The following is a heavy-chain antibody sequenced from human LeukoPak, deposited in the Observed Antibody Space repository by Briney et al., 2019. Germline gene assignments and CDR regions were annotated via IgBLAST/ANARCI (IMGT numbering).Heavy chain of an antibody. V-gene: IGHV1-58*01. D-gene: IGHD3-22*01. CDR1: GFTFIISA. J-gene: IGHJ4*02. CDR3: AADPSYSSGYRYYFDY. Sequence: SVTVSCTTSGFTFIISAVQWVRQARGQRLEWIGWIVVGSGNTNYAQKFQERVTITRDMSTSTAYMELSSLRSEDTAVYYCAADPSYSSGYRYYFDYWGQGTLVTVSS. CDR2: IVVGSGNT.